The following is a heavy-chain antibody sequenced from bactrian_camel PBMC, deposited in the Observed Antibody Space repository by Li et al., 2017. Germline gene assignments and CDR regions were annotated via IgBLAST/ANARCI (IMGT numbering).Heavy chain of an antibody. D-gene: IGHD2*01. CDR2: INTGGDTT. V-gene: IGHV3S25*01. Sequence: QLVESGGGLVQPGGSLRLSCVASGFTFSIYYMNWVRQAPGKGLEWVSTINTGGDTTYYADSLKGRFTISRDNAKNTVYLQMNSLKPEDTAAYYCVGGGTYYVLGTDFGYWGQGTQVTVS. J-gene: IGHJ6*01. CDR3: VGGGTYYVLGTDFGY. CDR1: GFTFSIYY.